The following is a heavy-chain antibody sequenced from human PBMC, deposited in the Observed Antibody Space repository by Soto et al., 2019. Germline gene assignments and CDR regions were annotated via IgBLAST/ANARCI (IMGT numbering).Heavy chain of an antibody. V-gene: IGHV1-2*02. D-gene: IGHD2-8*01. CDR3: ARDRGVRDG. Sequence: QVQLVQSGAEVKKPGASVKVSCKASGYTFTSYYMHWVRQAPGQGLEWMGWINPDSGVTYYPHKFQDRVTMTRDTSISTAYMELSRRTYDDTPLYYCARDRGVRDGRGQGTTGIVSS. CDR2: INPDSGVT. J-gene: IGHJ6*02. CDR1: GYTFTSYY.